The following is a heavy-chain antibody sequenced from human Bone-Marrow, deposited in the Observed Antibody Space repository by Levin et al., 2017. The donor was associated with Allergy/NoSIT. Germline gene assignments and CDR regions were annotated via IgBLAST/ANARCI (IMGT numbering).Heavy chain of an antibody. D-gene: IGHD6-13*01. CDR1: GYTFRDYH. CDR2: ISRTSGTI. Sequence: GESLKISCTASGYTFRDYHMTWVRQAPGKGLEWISYISRTSGTIYYADSVKGRFIISRDNAKSSLYLQMNSLKVEDTAIYYCARDSGITGADDYWGQGTLVTVAS. V-gene: IGHV3-11*04. J-gene: IGHJ4*02. CDR3: ARDSGITGADDY.